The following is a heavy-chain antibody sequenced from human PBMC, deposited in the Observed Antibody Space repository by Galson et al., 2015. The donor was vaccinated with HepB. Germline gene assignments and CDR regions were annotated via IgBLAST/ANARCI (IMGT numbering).Heavy chain of an antibody. CDR2: IKSKTDGGTT. CDR3: TTEEVVVVPAAKGFFHYYYGMDV. CDR1: GFTFSNAW. J-gene: IGHJ6*02. V-gene: IGHV3-15*07. D-gene: IGHD2-2*01. Sequence: SLRLSCAASGFTFSNAWMNWVRQAPGKGLEWVGRIKSKTDGGTTDYAAPVKGRFTISRDDSKNTLYLQMNSLKTEDTAVYYCTTEEVVVVPAAKGFFHYYYGMDVWGQGTTVTVSS.